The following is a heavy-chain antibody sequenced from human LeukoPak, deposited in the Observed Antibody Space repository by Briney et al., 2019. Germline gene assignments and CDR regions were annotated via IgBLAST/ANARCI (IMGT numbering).Heavy chain of an antibody. V-gene: IGHV1-8*01. J-gene: IGHJ4*02. CDR2: MNPNSGNT. CDR1: GYTFSSYD. D-gene: IGHD2-2*01. Sequence: ASVKVSCKASGYTFSSYDINWVRQATGQGLEWMGWMNPNSGNTAYSQKFQGRVTMTRNTSISTAFMELSSLRSEDTAVYYCARSRVPSGTDCTNWGQGTLVTVSS. CDR3: ARSRVPSGTDCTN.